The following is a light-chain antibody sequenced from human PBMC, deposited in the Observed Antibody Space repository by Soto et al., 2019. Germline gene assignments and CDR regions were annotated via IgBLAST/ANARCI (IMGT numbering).Light chain of an antibody. CDR3: HRSYSAAMR. Sequence: DIQMTQSPSPLSASVGDRVIITCRASQTISIFLNWYQQKPGKAPNVLISSASILQSGVPSRFTGSGSRTDSELTISYLHPCDFATSLCHRSYSAAMRVGVGTRLEIK. CDR1: QTISIF. CDR2: SAS. V-gene: IGKV1-39*01. J-gene: IGKJ5*01.